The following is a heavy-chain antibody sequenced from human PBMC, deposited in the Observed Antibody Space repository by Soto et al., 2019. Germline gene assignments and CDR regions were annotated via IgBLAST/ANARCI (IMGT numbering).Heavy chain of an antibody. J-gene: IGHJ4*02. V-gene: IGHV3-23*01. Sequence: EVQLLESGGGLVQPGGSLRLSCAASGFTFSSYAMSWVRQAPGKGLEWVSAISGSGGSTYYADSVKGRFTISRDNSKNTLLLQMNSLITEDTAWYYWARDTEKGGLDYWGQGSLVTVSS. CDR2: ISGSGGST. CDR1: GFTFSSYA. CDR3: ARDTEKGGLDY. D-gene: IGHD1-26*01.